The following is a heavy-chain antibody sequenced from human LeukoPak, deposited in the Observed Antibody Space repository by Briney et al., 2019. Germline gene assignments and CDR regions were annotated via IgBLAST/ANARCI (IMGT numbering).Heavy chain of an antibody. Sequence: ASVKVSCKASGYTFTGYYMRWVRQAPGQGLEWMGWINPNSGGTNYAQKFQGWVTMTRDTSISTAYMELSRLRSDDTAVYCCARGGVVVAATRGDYYYYGMDVWGQGTTVTVSS. CDR3: ARGGVVVAATRGDYYYYGMDV. CDR1: GYTFTGYY. D-gene: IGHD2-15*01. J-gene: IGHJ6*02. V-gene: IGHV1-2*04. CDR2: INPNSGGT.